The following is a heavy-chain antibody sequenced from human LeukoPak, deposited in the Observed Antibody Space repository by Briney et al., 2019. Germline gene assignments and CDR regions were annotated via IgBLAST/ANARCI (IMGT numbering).Heavy chain of an antibody. J-gene: IGHJ1*01. CDR2: IRSQTAGGTT. CDR1: GLTLSNVW. Sequence: GGSLRLSCAVSGLTLSNVWMNWVRQAPGKGLEWVGRIRSQTAGGTTDFAAPVKGRFSISRDDSKNSLYLQMNSLTSEDTAVYYCAHGSAQYYEYWGQGALVTVSS. V-gene: IGHV3-15*07. D-gene: IGHD2-15*01. CDR3: AHGSAQYYEY.